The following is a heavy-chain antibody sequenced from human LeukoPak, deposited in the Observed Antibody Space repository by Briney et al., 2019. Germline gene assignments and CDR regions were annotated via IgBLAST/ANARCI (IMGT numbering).Heavy chain of an antibody. Sequence: SETLSLTCTVSGGSISSSIYYWGWIRPPPGKGLEWIRSIYYSGSTYYNTSLKRRVTIPVNTSKNQCSRKLSSVTAADTAVYFCARHTAGTFDYWGQGTLVTVSS. CDR2: IYYSGST. D-gene: IGHD6-13*01. CDR1: GGSISSSIYY. J-gene: IGHJ4*02. CDR3: ARHTAGTFDY. V-gene: IGHV4-39*01.